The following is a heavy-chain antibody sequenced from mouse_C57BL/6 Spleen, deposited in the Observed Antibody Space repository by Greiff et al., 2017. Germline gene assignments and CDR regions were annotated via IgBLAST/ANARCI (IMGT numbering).Heavy chain of an antibody. J-gene: IGHJ4*01. D-gene: IGHD4-1*01. V-gene: IGHV1-54*01. CDR2: INPGSGGT. CDR1: GYAFTNYL. CDR3: ARGTGTHYAMDY. Sequence: QVQLKQSGAELVRPGTSVKVSCKASGYAFTNYLIEWVKQRPGQGLEWIGVINPGSGGTNYNEKFKGKATLTADKSSSTAYMQLSSLTSEDSAVYFCARGTGTHYAMDYWGQGTSVTVSS.